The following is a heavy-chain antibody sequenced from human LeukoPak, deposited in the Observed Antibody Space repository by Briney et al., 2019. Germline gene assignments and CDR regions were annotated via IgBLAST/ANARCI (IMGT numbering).Heavy chain of an antibody. Sequence: PSETLSLTCTVFGGSISSYYWSWIRQPAGKGLEWIGSIFHNGITPYTASLAGRFTLSLDTTPSQLPLRMGSATAAETAPYYRARVHGSFAWDFWGQGTLVTVSS. J-gene: IGHJ4*02. CDR2: IFHNGIT. V-gene: IGHV4-4*07. CDR3: ARVHGSFAWDF. CDR1: GGSISSYY. D-gene: IGHD3-10*01.